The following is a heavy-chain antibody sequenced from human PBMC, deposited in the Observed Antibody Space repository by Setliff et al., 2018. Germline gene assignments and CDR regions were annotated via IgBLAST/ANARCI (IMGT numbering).Heavy chain of an antibody. V-gene: IGHV5-51*01. CDR3: ARALYPSSFIGHNWFDP. CDR2: IYPDDSDT. CDR1: ASTFSNYW. D-gene: IGHD2-2*01. Sequence: PGESLKISCKDSASTFSNYWNVWVRQMPGKGLEWMGMIYPDDSDTKYHPSFQGQVTISADKSISTAYLQWSSLKASDTAMYYCARALYPSSFIGHNWFDPWGQGTLVTVSS. J-gene: IGHJ5*02.